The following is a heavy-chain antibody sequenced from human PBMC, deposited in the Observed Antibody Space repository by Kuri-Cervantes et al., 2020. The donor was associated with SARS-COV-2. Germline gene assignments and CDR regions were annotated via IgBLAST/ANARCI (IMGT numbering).Heavy chain of an antibody. CDR3: AKDMSSDGKYYFDY. J-gene: IGHJ4*02. V-gene: IGHV3-21*04. CDR1: GFTFSSYS. D-gene: IGHD1-14*01. Sequence: SMRLSCAASGFTFSSYSMNWVRQAPGKGLEWVSSIRSSSSYIYYEDSVKGRFTISRDNAKNSLYLQMNSLSAEDTAFYYCAKDMSSDGKYYFDYWGQGTLVTVSS. CDR2: IRSSSSYI.